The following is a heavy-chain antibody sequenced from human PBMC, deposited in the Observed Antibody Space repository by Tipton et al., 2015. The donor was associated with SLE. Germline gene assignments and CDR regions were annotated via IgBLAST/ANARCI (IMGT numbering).Heavy chain of an antibody. V-gene: IGHV4-59*01. J-gene: IGHJ4*02. CDR2: LSHSGST. CDR1: GGSISSYY. Sequence: TLSLTCTVSGGSISSYYWSWIRQPAGGGLEWIGYLSHSGSTNYNPSLKSRVTMSVDTSKNQFSLKMRSVTAADTAVYYCARDADFQWLVLDSWGQGTLVTVSS. CDR3: ARDADFQWLVLDS. D-gene: IGHD6-19*01.